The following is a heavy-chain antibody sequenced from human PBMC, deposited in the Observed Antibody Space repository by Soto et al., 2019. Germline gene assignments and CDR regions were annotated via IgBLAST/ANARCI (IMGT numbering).Heavy chain of an antibody. CDR3: AREENCSDGICYSEYSQR. Sequence: ASVKVSCKASGYIFTAYSMHWVRQAPGQGLEWVGVVNPSGGSTNYAQKFQGRITMTRDTSTSTVYMDLSSLTSEDTAVYYCAREENCSDGICYSEYSQRWGQGTLVTVSS. CDR1: GYIFTAYS. V-gene: IGHV1-46*01. CDR2: VNPSGGST. J-gene: IGHJ1*01. D-gene: IGHD2-15*01.